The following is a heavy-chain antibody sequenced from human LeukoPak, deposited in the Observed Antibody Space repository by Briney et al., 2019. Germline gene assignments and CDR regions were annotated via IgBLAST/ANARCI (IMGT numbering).Heavy chain of an antibody. D-gene: IGHD3-10*01. CDR1: GGSISRYY. CDR3: ARDPTWDGSGPLDY. CDR2: VSDSGTT. Sequence: SETLSLTCTVSGGSISRYYWSWIRQPPGKGLEWFGYVSDSGTTNYNPSLKSRVTISVDTSKNQFSLKLSSVTAADTAVYYCARDPTWDGSGPLDYWGQGTLVTVSS. J-gene: IGHJ4*02. V-gene: IGHV4-59*01.